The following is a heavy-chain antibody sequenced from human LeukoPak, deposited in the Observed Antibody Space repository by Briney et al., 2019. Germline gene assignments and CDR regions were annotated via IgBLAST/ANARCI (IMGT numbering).Heavy chain of an antibody. CDR3: ATVGITMVRGVIIKRPSDAFDI. CDR2: FDPEDGET. D-gene: IGHD3-10*01. CDR1: GYTLTELS. Sequence: ASVRVSCKVSGYTLTELSMHWVRQAPGKGLEWMGGFDPEDGETIYAQKFQGRVTMTEDTSTDTAYMELSSLRSEDTAVYYCATVGITMVRGVIIKRPSDAFDIWGQGTMVTVSS. V-gene: IGHV1-24*01. J-gene: IGHJ3*02.